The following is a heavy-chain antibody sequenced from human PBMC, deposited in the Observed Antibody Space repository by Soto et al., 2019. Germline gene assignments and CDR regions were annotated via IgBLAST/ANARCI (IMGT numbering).Heavy chain of an antibody. CDR1: GFTFDDYA. J-gene: IGHJ4*02. CDR2: ISWNSGSI. Sequence: EVQLVESGGGLVQPGRSLRLSCAASGFTFDDYAMHWVRQAPGKGLEWVSGISWNSGSICYADSVKGRFTISRDNAKNYLYLQMKSLIAEDTALLYCGKTTLTRPGEGYFDYWGQGTLVTVSS. V-gene: IGHV3-9*01. CDR3: GKTTLTRPGEGYFDY. D-gene: IGHD4-17*01.